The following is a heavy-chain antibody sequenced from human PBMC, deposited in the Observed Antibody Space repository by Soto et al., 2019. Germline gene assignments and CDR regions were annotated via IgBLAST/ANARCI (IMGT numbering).Heavy chain of an antibody. Sequence: PSETLSLTCAVCGGSISISNWWSWVRQTPGKGLEWIGQIHHSGSTNYSPSLTSRVTISVDTSKNQFSLKMSSVTAADTAVYCCARLLGPLGYCSGGSCYFPPRYYYYYYMDVWGKGTTVTVSS. V-gene: IGHV4-4*01. CDR3: ARLLGPLGYCSGGSCYFPPRYYYYYYMDV. CDR2: IHHSGST. CDR1: GGSISISNW. J-gene: IGHJ6*03. D-gene: IGHD2-15*01.